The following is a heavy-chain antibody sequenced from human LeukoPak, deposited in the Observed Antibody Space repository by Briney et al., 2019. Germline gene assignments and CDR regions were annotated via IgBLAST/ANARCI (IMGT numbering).Heavy chain of an antibody. Sequence: SETLSLTCTVSGGSISSGSYYWSWIRQPAGKGLEWIGRIYTSGSTNYNPSLKSRVTISIDTSKNKFSLKLSSVTAADTAVYYCASDSGSSSWPYWGQGTLVTVSS. J-gene: IGHJ4*02. CDR1: GGSISSGSYY. V-gene: IGHV4-61*02. D-gene: IGHD6-6*01. CDR2: IYTSGST. CDR3: ASDSGSSSWPY.